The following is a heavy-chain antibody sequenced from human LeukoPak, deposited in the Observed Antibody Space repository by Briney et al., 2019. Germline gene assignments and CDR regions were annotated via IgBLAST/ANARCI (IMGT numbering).Heavy chain of an antibody. V-gene: IGHV1-46*01. CDR1: GYTFTNFY. CDR2: MNPSGGST. Sequence: ASVKVSCKASGYTFTNFYMHWVRQAPGQGLEWMGIMNPSGGSTNHAQKFQGRVTMTSDTSTSTVYMGLCSLRSEDTAVYYCARGYGSNWFDPWGQGTLVTVSS. D-gene: IGHD3-10*01. J-gene: IGHJ5*02. CDR3: ARGYGSNWFDP.